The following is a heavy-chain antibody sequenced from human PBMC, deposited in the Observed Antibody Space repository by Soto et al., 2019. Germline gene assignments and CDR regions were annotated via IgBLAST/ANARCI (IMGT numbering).Heavy chain of an antibody. V-gene: IGHV4-61*01. D-gene: IGHD1-1*01. CDR1: GGSVSSGSYY. J-gene: IGHJ4*02. CDR2: IYYTGST. Sequence: SETLSLTCGVSGGSVSSGSYYWSWFRQPPGKGLEWIGYIYYTGSTKYNPSLKSRVTISLDTSKHQFSLKLSSVTAADTAVYYCAKDRVTSGPREHDYWGQGTLVTVSS. CDR3: AKDRVTSGPREHDY.